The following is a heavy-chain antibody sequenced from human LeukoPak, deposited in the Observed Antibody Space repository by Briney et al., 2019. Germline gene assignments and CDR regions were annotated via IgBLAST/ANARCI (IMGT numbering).Heavy chain of an antibody. CDR2: IRYDGSNK. D-gene: IGHD6-6*01. J-gene: IGHJ4*02. CDR3: AKDLGYSSSGGVY. CDR1: GFTFSSYA. V-gene: IGHV3-30*02. Sequence: PGGSLRLSCAASGFTFSSYAMHWVRQAPGKGLEWVAFIRYDGSNKYYADSVKGRFTISRDNSKNTLYLQMNSLRAEDTAVYYCAKDLGYSSSGGVYWGQGTLVTVSS.